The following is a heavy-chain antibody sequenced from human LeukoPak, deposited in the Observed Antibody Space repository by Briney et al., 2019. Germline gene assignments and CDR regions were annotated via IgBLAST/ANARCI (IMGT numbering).Heavy chain of an antibody. Sequence: GGSLRLSCAASGFTFNSYAMSWVRQAPGKGLERVSIISDSGGSTYYADSVKGRFTISRDNSKNTLYLQLNSLRAEDTAVYYCAKHGPSPSSWFGPSDYWGQGTLVTVSS. J-gene: IGHJ4*02. D-gene: IGHD6-13*01. V-gene: IGHV3-23*01. CDR2: ISDSGGST. CDR1: GFTFNSYA. CDR3: AKHGPSPSSWFGPSDY.